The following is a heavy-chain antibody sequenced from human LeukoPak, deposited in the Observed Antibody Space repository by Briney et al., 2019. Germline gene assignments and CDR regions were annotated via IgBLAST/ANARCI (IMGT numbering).Heavy chain of an antibody. CDR3: AKIEGGSYDSSSFDY. CDR1: GFTFSSYG. J-gene: IGHJ4*02. D-gene: IGHD1-26*01. V-gene: IGHV3-30*02. CDR2: IRYDGSNK. Sequence: GGSLRLSCAASGFTFSSYGMHWVRQAPGKGLEWVAFIRYDGSNKYYADSVKGRFTISRDNSKNTLYLQMNSLRAEDTAVCYCAKIEGGSYDSSSFDYWGQGTLVTVSS.